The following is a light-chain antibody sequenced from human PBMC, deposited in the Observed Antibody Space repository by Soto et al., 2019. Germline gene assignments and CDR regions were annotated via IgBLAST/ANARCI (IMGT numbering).Light chain of an antibody. Sequence: QSALTQPRSVSGSPGQSVTISCTGTSSDVGGYNYVSWYQHHPGKAPKLMIYDVSKRPSGVPDRFSGSKSGNTASLTISGLQAEDEADYHCFSYAGSCTLGVFGGGTKLTVL. J-gene: IGLJ2*01. CDR2: DVS. CDR1: SSDVGGYNY. V-gene: IGLV2-11*01. CDR3: FSYAGSCTLGV.